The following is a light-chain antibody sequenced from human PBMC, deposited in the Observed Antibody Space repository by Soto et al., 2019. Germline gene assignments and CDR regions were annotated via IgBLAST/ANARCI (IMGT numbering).Light chain of an antibody. Sequence: IVMTHSPATLSMSPLERATLSFRASQSLNRDLAWYQQKPGQSPRLLIFGASIRATGIPARFSGSGSGTEFTLTISSLEPEDFAVYYCQQYNNWPRTFGQGTKVDIK. J-gene: IGKJ1*01. CDR1: QSLNRD. V-gene: IGKV3-15*01. CDR3: QQYNNWPRT. CDR2: GAS.